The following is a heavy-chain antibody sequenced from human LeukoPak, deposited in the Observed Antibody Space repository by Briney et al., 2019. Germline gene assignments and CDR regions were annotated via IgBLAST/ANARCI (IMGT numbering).Heavy chain of an antibody. V-gene: IGHV1-69*01. D-gene: IGHD3-16*02. CDR2: IIPIFGTA. CDR3: ARTSYDYVWGSYRLFDY. Sequence: ASVKVSFKASGGTFSSYAISWVRQAPGQGLEWMGGIIPIFGTANYAQKFQGRVTITADDSTSTAYMELSSMRSEDTAVYYCARTSYDYVWGSYRLFDYWGQGTLVTVSS. CDR1: GGTFSSYA. J-gene: IGHJ4*02.